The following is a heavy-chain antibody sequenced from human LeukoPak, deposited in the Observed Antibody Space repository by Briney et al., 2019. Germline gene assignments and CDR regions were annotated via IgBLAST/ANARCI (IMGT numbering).Heavy chain of an antibody. J-gene: IGHJ6*03. CDR2: ISGSGGST. D-gene: IGHD4-23*01. Sequence: PGGSLRLSCAASGFTFSSYAMSWVRQAPGKGLESVSAISGSGGSTYYADSVKGRFTISRDNSKSTLYLQMNSLRAEDTAVYYCAGNRDYYYYYYMDVWGKGTTVTVSS. CDR3: AGNRDYYYYYYMDV. V-gene: IGHV3-23*01. CDR1: GFTFSSYA.